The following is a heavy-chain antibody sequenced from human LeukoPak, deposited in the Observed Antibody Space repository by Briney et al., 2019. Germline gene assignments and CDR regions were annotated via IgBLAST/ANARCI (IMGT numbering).Heavy chain of an antibody. CDR2: IIPIFGTA. Sequence: SVKVSCKASGGTFSSYAISWVRQAPGQGLEWMGGIIPIFGTANYAQKFQGRVTITADESTSTAYMELSSLRSEDTAVYYCARTWDRYCSSTSCFYPTFSGSWFDPWGQGTLVTVSS. J-gene: IGHJ5*02. D-gene: IGHD2-2*01. CDR1: GGTFSSYA. V-gene: IGHV1-69*13. CDR3: ARTWDRYCSSTSCFYPTFSGSWFDP.